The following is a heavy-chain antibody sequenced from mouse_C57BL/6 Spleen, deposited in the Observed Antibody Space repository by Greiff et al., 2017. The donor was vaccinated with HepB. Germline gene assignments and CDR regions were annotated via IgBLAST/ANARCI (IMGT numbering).Heavy chain of an antibody. D-gene: IGHD2-4*01. CDR3: ARWYDYDRAWFAY. CDR1: GYAFSSYW. J-gene: IGHJ3*01. Sequence: QVQLQQSGAELVKPGASVKISCKASGYAFSSYWMNWVKQRPGKGLEWIGQIYPGDGDTNYNGKFKGKATLTADKSSSTAYMQLSSLTSEDSAVYFCARWYDYDRAWFAYWGQGTLVTVSA. V-gene: IGHV1-80*01. CDR2: IYPGDGDT.